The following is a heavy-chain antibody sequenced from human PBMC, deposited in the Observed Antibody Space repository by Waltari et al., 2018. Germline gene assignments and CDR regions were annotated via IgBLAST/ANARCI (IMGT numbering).Heavy chain of an antibody. D-gene: IGHD6-19*01. CDR1: GITFSKYA. CDR2: ITGSGDST. J-gene: IGHJ5*02. V-gene: IGHV3-23*01. Sequence: EVQMLESGGGLVQPGGSLRLSCAASGITFSKYAMTWVRQAPGKGLEWITGITGSGDSTYYADSVKGRFTISRDNSKNTLDLQMNSLRAEDTARYYCAKAYRVTVAGTNNWFDPWGQGTLVTVSS. CDR3: AKAYRVTVAGTNNWFDP.